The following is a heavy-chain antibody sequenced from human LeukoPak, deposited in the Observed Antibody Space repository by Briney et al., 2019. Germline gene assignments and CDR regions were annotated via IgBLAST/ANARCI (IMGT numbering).Heavy chain of an antibody. V-gene: IGHV4-4*07. CDR1: GGSISSYY. CDR3: ERDGDILGATIDS. D-gene: IGHD1-26*01. Sequence: SETLSLTCTVSGGSISSYYWSWIRQPAGKGLECIGRIYTSGSTNYNPSLKSRVTISVDTSKNQFSLKLKSVTAADTAFYYCERDGDILGATIDSWGQGTLVTVSS. J-gene: IGHJ4*02. CDR2: IYTSGST.